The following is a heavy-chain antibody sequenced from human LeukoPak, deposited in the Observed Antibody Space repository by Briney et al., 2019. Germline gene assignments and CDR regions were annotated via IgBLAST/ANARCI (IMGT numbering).Heavy chain of an antibody. CDR2: ISYDGGSK. V-gene: IGHV3-30*18. CDR3: VKSVQGGWLEDYSDY. J-gene: IGHJ4*02. CDR1: GFIFSSYG. D-gene: IGHD6-19*01. Sequence: PGRPLRLSCAASGFIFSSYGMHWVRQAPGKGLEWVAVISYDGGSKYYADSMKGRFTISRDNSKNTLHLQMNSLRAEDTAVYYCVKSVQGGWLEDYSDYWGQGTLVTVSS.